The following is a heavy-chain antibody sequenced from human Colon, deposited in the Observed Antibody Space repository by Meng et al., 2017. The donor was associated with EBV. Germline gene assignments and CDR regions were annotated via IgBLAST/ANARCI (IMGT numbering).Heavy chain of an antibody. CDR3: ARVEVGITSGDY. J-gene: IGHJ4*02. V-gene: IGHV1-18*01. D-gene: IGHD2-21*01. Sequence: QVQLGESGAGVKKPGASVKVPCKASDYTFNRNGISWVRQAPGQGLEWMGWISAYNGDTNYAQTLQGRVTMTTDTSTSTAYMELRSLRSDDTAVYYCARVEVGITSGDYWGQGTLVTVSS. CDR2: ISAYNGDT. CDR1: DYTFNRNG.